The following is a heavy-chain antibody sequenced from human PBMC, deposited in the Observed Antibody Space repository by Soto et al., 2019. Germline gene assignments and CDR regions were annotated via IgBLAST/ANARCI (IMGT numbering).Heavy chain of an antibody. Sequence: GGSLRLSCAASGFTFSSYSMNWVRQAPGKGLEWVSSISSSSSNIYYADSVKGRFTISRDNAKNSLYLQMNSLRAEDTAVYYCARVGIVVVTAISDAFDIWGQGTMVTVSS. J-gene: IGHJ3*02. CDR3: ARVGIVVVTAISDAFDI. D-gene: IGHD2-21*02. V-gene: IGHV3-21*01. CDR2: ISSSSSNI. CDR1: GFTFSSYS.